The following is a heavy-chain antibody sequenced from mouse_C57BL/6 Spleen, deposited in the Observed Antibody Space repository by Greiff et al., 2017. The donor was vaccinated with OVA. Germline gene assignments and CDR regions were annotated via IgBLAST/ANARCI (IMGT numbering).Heavy chain of an antibody. CDR3: ARENYGNYVDYAMDY. CDR2: INPNNGGT. CDR1: GYTFTDYY. J-gene: IGHJ4*01. D-gene: IGHD2-1*01. V-gene: IGHV1-26*01. Sequence: VQLQQSGPELVKPGASVKISCKASGYTFTDYYMNWVKQSHGKSLEWIGDINPNNGGTSYNQKFKGKATLTVDKSSSTAYMELRSLTSEDSAVYYCARENYGNYVDYAMDYWGQGTSVTVSS.